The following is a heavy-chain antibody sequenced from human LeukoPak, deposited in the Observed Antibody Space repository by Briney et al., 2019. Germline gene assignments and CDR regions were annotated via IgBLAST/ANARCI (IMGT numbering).Heavy chain of an antibody. CDR3: ARDSPHRKDTVATRIDY. D-gene: IGHD5-12*01. J-gene: IGHJ4*02. Sequence: ASVKVSCKASGYTFTSYGISWVRQAPGQGLEWMGWISAYNGNTNYAQKLQGRVAMTTDTSTSTAYMELRSLRSDDTAVYYCARDSPHRKDTVATRIDYWGQGTLVTVSS. V-gene: IGHV1-18*01. CDR1: GYTFTSYG. CDR2: ISAYNGNT.